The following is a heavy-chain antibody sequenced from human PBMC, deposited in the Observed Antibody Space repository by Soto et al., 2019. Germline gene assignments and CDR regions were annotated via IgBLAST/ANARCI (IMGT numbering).Heavy chain of an antibody. Sequence: PGGSLRLSYAASGFTFSSYAMSWVRQAPGKGLERVSAISGSGGSTYYADSVKGRFTISRDNSKNTLYLQMNSLRAEDTAVYYCAKGVGDYDHFDYWGQGTLVTVSS. CDR3: AKGVGDYDHFDY. J-gene: IGHJ4*02. D-gene: IGHD4-17*01. V-gene: IGHV3-23*01. CDR2: ISGSGGST. CDR1: GFTFSSYA.